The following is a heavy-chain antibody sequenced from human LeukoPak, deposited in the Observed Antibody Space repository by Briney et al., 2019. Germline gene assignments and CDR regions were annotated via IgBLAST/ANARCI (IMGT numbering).Heavy chain of an antibody. V-gene: IGHV3-33*01. CDR1: GFTFINYG. CDR2: VWYDGNNK. D-gene: IGHD1-14*01. CDR3: ARDPDRSGFDY. Sequence: GGSLRLSWAASGFTFINYGMYWVRQAPGKGLEWVATVWYDGNNKYYADSVKGRFTISRDNSKNTLYLQMNSLRAEDMAIYYCARDPDRSGFDYWGQGTLVTVSS. J-gene: IGHJ4*02.